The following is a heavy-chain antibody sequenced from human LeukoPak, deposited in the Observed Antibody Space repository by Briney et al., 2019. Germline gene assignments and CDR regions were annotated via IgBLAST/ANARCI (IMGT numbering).Heavy chain of an antibody. CDR1: GYSISSGYY. CDR3: ARVGYCSSTSCYPQLDY. Sequence: SETLFLTCTVSGYSISSGYYWGWIRQPPGKGLEWIGSIYHSGSTYYNPSLKSRVTISVDTSKNQFSLKLSSVTAADTAVYYCARVGYCSSTSCYPQLDYWGQGTLVTVSS. V-gene: IGHV4-38-2*02. CDR2: IYHSGST. J-gene: IGHJ4*02. D-gene: IGHD2-2*01.